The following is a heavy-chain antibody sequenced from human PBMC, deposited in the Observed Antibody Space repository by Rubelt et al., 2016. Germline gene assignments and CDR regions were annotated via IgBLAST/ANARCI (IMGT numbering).Heavy chain of an antibody. CDR2: IKEDGRQK. J-gene: IGHJ4*02. CDR3: ASQSWSGSSDY. Sequence: EVQLVESGGGLVQPGGSLRLSCEASGFTFSGYWMSWVRQAPGKGLEWVANIKEDGRQKYYIDSVKGRFTISRDNAKNTVYLQVNSLGVEDTGVYYCASQSWSGSSDYWGQGTLVTVSS. V-gene: IGHV3-7*01. D-gene: IGHD3-3*01. CDR1: GFTFSGYW.